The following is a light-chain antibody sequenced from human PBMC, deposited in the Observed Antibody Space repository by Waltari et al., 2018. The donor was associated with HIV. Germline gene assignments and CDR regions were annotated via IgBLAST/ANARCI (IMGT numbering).Light chain of an antibody. V-gene: IGLV1-40*01. J-gene: IGLJ2*01. Sequence: QSVLTQPPSVSGAPGQRVTISCTGSRSNIGAGYDVPWYQQLPGTAPKLLIYGNSNRPSGVPDRFSGSKSGTSASLAITGLQAEDEADYYCQSYDSRLSGFVIFGGGSKLTVL. CDR1: RSNIGAGYD. CDR2: GNS. CDR3: QSYDSRLSGFVI.